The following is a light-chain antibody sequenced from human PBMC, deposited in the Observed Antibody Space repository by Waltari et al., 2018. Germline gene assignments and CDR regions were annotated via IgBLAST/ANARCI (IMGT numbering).Light chain of an antibody. Sequence: DIVLTQSPATLSLSPGATATLSCRASHSLSSYLAWYQQNPGQAPRLLIYDASNRATGIPARFSGSGSGTDFTLTISSLEPEDFAVYYCQQRSNWPKVTFGPGTKVEIK. CDR1: HSLSSY. CDR2: DAS. V-gene: IGKV3-11*01. CDR3: QQRSNWPKVT. J-gene: IGKJ3*01.